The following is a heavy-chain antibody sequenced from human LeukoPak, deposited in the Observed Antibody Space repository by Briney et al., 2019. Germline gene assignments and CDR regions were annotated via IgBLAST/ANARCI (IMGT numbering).Heavy chain of an antibody. CDR3: ARDPELLWFGEIDY. Sequence: PGGSLRLSCAASGFTFSSYEMNWVRQAPGKGLEWVSYISSSGSTIYYADSVKGRFTISRDNAKNSLYLQMNSLRAEDTAVYYCARDPELLWFGEIDYWGQGTLVTVSS. CDR1: GFTFSSYE. D-gene: IGHD3-10*01. J-gene: IGHJ4*02. CDR2: ISSSGSTI. V-gene: IGHV3-48*03.